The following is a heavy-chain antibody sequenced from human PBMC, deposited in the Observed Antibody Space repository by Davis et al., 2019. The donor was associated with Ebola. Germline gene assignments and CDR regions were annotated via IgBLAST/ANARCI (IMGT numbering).Heavy chain of an antibody. D-gene: IGHD5-18*01. CDR3: ARVGYSYGFHWFDP. Sequence: SQTLSLTCAVYGGSFRGYYWSWIRQPPGKGLEWIGEINHSGSTNYNPSLKSRVTISVDTSKNQFSLKLSSVTAADTAVYYCARVGYSYGFHWFDPWGQGTLVTVSS. J-gene: IGHJ5*02. CDR1: GGSFRGYY. V-gene: IGHV4-34*01. CDR2: INHSGST.